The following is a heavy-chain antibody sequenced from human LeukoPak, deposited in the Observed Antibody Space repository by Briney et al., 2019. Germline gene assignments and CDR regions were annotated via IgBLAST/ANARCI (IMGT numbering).Heavy chain of an antibody. Sequence: GASVTVSCTASGYTFTSYYMHWVRQAPGQGLEWMGWINPNSGGTNYAQKFQGRVTMTRDTSISTAYMELSRLRSDDTAVYYCARCPYGDGFFDYWGQGTLVTVSS. V-gene: IGHV1-2*02. D-gene: IGHD4-17*01. CDR3: ARCPYGDGFFDY. J-gene: IGHJ4*02. CDR2: INPNSGGT. CDR1: GYTFTSYY.